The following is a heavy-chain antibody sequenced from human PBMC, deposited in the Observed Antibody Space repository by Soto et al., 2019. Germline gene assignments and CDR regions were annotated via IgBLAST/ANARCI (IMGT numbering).Heavy chain of an antibody. CDR2: ISYDGSNK. CDR3: AKEGSSSPSFDY. J-gene: IGHJ4*02. Sequence: QVQLVESGGGVVQPGRSLRLSCAASGFTFSSYGMHWVRQAPGKGLEWVAVISYDGSNKYYVDSVKGRFTISRDNSKNTLYLQMNSLRAEDTAVYYCAKEGSSSPSFDYWGQGTLVTVSS. V-gene: IGHV3-30*18. D-gene: IGHD6-6*01. CDR1: GFTFSSYG.